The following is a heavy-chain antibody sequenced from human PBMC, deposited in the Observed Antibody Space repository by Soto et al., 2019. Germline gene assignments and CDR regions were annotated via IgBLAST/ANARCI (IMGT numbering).Heavy chain of an antibody. CDR3: ATDLRPYSNPTGYYYYMDV. J-gene: IGHJ6*03. CDR2: FDPEDGET. CDR1: GYTLTELS. Sequence: ASVKVSCKVSGYTLTELSMHWVRQAPGKGLEWMGGFDPEDGETIYAQKFQGRVTMTEDTSTDTAYMELSSLRSEDTAVYYCATDLRPYSNPTGYYYYMDVWGKGTTVTVSS. V-gene: IGHV1-24*01. D-gene: IGHD4-4*01.